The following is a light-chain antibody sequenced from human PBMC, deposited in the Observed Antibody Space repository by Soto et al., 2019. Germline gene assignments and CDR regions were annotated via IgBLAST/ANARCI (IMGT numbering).Light chain of an antibody. CDR1: QSVSSS. CDR3: QQYNNRPPLT. CDR2: GAS. J-gene: IGKJ4*01. V-gene: IGKV3-15*01. Sequence: EIVMTQSPATLSVSPGETATLSCRASQSVSSSLAWYQQTPGRAPRLLIYGASTRATGIPTRFSGSGSGTEFTLTISSLQSEDFAVYYCQQYNNRPPLTFGGGTKVDIK.